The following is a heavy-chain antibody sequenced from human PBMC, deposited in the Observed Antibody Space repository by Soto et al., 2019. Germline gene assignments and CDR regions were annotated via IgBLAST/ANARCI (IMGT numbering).Heavy chain of an antibody. CDR2: ISAYNGNT. J-gene: IGHJ6*02. D-gene: IGHD1-1*01. CDR1: GYTFTSYG. V-gene: IGHV1-18*04. Sequence: QGQLVQSGADVNKPGAAVKVSCKASGYTFTSYGSIWVRQAPGQGLEWMGWISAYNGNTNDAKKLQGIVTMTTDTSTSTAYMELRSMRSNDTAVYYCARTTSYYYYGMDVWGQGTTVTVSS. CDR3: ARTTSYYYYGMDV.